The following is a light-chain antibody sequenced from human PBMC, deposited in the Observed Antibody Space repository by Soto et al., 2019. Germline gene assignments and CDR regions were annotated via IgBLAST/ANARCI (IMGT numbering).Light chain of an antibody. V-gene: IGKV1-39*01. CDR1: QSISSY. CDR3: QQSYSTPYT. CDR2: AAS. Sequence: DIQMTQSPSSLSASVGDRVTITCRASQSISSYLNWYQQKPGKATKLLIYAASSLQSGVPSRFSGSGSGTEFTLTISSLHPEDFATYYCQQSYSTPYTFGQGTKLEIK. J-gene: IGKJ2*01.